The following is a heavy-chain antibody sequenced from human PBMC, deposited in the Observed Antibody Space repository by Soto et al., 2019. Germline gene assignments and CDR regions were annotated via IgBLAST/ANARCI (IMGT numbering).Heavy chain of an antibody. V-gene: IGHV4-59*13. J-gene: IGHJ4*02. CDR2: MFHTGSA. Sequence: SETLSLTCSVSGGSIDTYYWTWFRQAPGRGLECIGNMFHTGSANYNPSLKSRVTISVDTSRNQFSLRLSSVTAADTAVYYCAREFSNSPEAFDSWGQGSLVTVSS. D-gene: IGHD6-6*01. CDR3: AREFSNSPEAFDS. CDR1: GGSIDTYY.